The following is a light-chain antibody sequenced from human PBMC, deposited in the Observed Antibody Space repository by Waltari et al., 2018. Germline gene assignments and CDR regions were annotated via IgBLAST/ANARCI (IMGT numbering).Light chain of an antibody. J-gene: IGKJ3*01. V-gene: IGKV3-11*01. CDR1: QSVSSY. CDR3: QQRSNWPPLFT. CDR2: DAS. Sequence: EIVLTQSPATLSLSPGERATLSCRASQSVSSYLAWYQQKPGQAPRLLTYDASNRATGIPARFSGSGSGTEFTLTISGLEPEDFAVYYCQQRSNWPPLFTFGPGTKVDIK.